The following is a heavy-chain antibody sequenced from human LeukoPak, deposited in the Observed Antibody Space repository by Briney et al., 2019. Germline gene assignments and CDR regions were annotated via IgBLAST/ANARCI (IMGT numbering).Heavy chain of an antibody. CDR1: GFTFSSYS. CDR3: ARDHRLLPWFDP. V-gene: IGHV3-21*01. J-gene: IGHJ5*02. D-gene: IGHD5-18*01. CDR2: ISSSSSYI. Sequence: GGSLRLSCAASGFTFSSYSMNWVRQAPGKGLEWVSSISSSSSYIYYADSVKGRFTISRDNAKNSLYLQMNSLGAEDTAVYYCARDHRLLPWFDPWGQGTLVTVSS.